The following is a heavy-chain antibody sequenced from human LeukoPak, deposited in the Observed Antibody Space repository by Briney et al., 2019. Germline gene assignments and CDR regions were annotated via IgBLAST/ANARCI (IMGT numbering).Heavy chain of an antibody. J-gene: IGHJ4*02. Sequence: PGGSLRLSCAASGFTFSNYNMNGVRQAPGKGLEWVSYISSSSTTIHYADSVRGRFTISRDNARNSLYLQMNSLRAEDTAVYYCARDFLEDVYWGQGTLVTVSS. CDR2: ISSSSTTI. CDR3: ARDFLEDVY. CDR1: GFTFSNYN. V-gene: IGHV3-48*01. D-gene: IGHD3-3*01.